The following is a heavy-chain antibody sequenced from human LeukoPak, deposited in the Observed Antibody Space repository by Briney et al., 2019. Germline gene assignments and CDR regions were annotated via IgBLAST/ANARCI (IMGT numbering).Heavy chain of an antibody. J-gene: IGHJ3*02. CDR3: ARGRAGYVKRRRENAFDI. Sequence: PSETLSLTCAVYGGSFSGYYWSWIRQPPGKGLEWIGEMNHSGSTNYNPSLKSRVTISVDTSKNQFSLKLSSVTAADTAVYYCARGRAGYVKRRRENAFDIWGQGTMVTVSS. D-gene: IGHD3-16*01. CDR1: GGSFSGYY. V-gene: IGHV4-34*01. CDR2: MNHSGST.